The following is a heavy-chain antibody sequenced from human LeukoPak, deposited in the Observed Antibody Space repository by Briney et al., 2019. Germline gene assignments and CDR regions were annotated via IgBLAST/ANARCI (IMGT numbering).Heavy chain of an antibody. CDR1: GFTFSSYA. V-gene: IGHV3-23*01. Sequence: GGSLRLSCAASGFTFSSYAMSWVRQAPGKGLEWVSAISGSGYSTYYADSVKGRFTISRDNSKNTLYLQMNSLRAEDTAVNYCAKDFPDTAMITLIFDYWGQGTLVTVSS. CDR2: ISGSGYST. CDR3: AKDFPDTAMITLIFDY. J-gene: IGHJ4*02. D-gene: IGHD5-18*01.